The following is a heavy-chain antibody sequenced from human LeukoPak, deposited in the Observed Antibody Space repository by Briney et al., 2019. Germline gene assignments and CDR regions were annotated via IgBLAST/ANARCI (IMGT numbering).Heavy chain of an antibody. CDR1: GGSISSGDYY. D-gene: IGHD2-21*01. Sequence: SQTLSLTCTVSGGSISSGDYYWSWILQPPGKGLEWIGYIYYSGSTYYNPSLKSRVTISVDTSKNQFSLKLSSVTAADTAVYYCARPNGYCGGDCYPGAFDIWGQGTMVTVSS. CDR3: ARPNGYCGGDCYPGAFDI. J-gene: IGHJ3*02. CDR2: IYYSGST. V-gene: IGHV4-30-4*08.